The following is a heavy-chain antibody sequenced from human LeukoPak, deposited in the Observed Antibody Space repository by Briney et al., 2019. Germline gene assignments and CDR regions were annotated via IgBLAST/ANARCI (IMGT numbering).Heavy chain of an antibody. D-gene: IGHD3-3*01. CDR1: GFTFSSYS. Sequence: GGSLRLSCAASGFTFSSYSMNWVRQAPGKGLEWVSSISGSSSYIYYADSVKGRFTISRDNAKNSLYLQMNSLRADDTAVYYCARVGSGYYLSDMNYWGQGTVVTVSS. V-gene: IGHV3-21*01. J-gene: IGHJ4*02. CDR3: ARVGSGYYLSDMNY. CDR2: ISGSSSYI.